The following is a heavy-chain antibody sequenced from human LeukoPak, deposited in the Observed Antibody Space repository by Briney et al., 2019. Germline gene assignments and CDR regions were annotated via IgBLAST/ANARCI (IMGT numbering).Heavy chain of an antibody. CDR2: IYPGDSDT. V-gene: IGHV5-51*01. CDR3: VRRDSGYYYFDD. Sequence: GASLKTSSKSSGYGFSNYWSARVRRMPGKGRECMGIIYPGDSDTSYSHSFHRQVTISADKSITNAYLPWRRLQASDAALSYCVRRDSGYYYFDDWGQGTLVTVS. CDR1: GYGFSNYW. J-gene: IGHJ4*02. D-gene: IGHD5-12*01.